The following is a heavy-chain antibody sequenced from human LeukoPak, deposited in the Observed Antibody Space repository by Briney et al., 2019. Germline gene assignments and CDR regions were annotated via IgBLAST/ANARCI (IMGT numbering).Heavy chain of an antibody. CDR3: ARAPDSWTPFDY. J-gene: IGHJ4*02. CDR2: IYTSAST. CDR1: GGSISSYY. Sequence: SGTLSLTCTVSGGSISSYYWSWIRQPAGKGLEWIGRIYTSASTNYNPSLKSRVTMSVDTSKNQFSLKLSSVTAADTAVYYCARAPDSWTPFDYWGQGTLVTVPS. D-gene: IGHD6-13*01. V-gene: IGHV4-4*07.